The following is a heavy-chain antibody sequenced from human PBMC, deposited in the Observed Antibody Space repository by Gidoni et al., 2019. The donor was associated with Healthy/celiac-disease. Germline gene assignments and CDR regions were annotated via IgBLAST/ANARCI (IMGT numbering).Heavy chain of an antibody. D-gene: IGHD3-3*01. Sequence: QLQLQESGPGLVKPSETLSLTCTVSGGPISSSSYYWGWIRQPPGKGLEWIGSIYYSGSTYYNPSLKSRVTISVDTSKNQFSLKLSSVTAADTAVYYCARRPRFLEWPDLDYWGQGTLVTVSS. CDR1: GGPISSSSYY. J-gene: IGHJ4*02. CDR3: ARRPRFLEWPDLDY. V-gene: IGHV4-39*01. CDR2: IYYSGST.